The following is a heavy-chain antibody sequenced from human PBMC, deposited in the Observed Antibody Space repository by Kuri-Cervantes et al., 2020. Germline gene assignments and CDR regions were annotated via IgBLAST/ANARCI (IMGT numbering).Heavy chain of an antibody. CDR1: GFTFSSYG. J-gene: IGHJ4*02. CDR3: AKEISSSWYVENY. D-gene: IGHD6-13*01. V-gene: IGHV3-30*18. Sequence: GGSLRLSCAASGFTFSSYGMHWVRQAPGKGLEWVAVISYDGSNKYYADSVKGRFTISRDNSKNTLYLQMNSLRAEDTAVYYCAKEISSSWYVENYWGQGTLVTVSS. CDR2: ISYDGSNK.